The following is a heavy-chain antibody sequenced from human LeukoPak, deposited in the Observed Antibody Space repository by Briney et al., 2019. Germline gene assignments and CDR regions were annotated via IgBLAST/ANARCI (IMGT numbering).Heavy chain of an antibody. D-gene: IGHD6-13*01. J-gene: IGHJ4*02. CDR3: ARSEGNTWYDF. CDR1: GFTVSGNY. V-gene: IGHV3-53*01. CDR2: IYSGGNT. Sequence: GGSLRLSCAASGFTVSGNYMSWVRQAPGEGLEWVSLIYSGGNTYYADSVKGRFTISRDNSKNTLYLHVSNLRAEDTAVYYCARSEGNTWYDFWGQGTLVTVSS.